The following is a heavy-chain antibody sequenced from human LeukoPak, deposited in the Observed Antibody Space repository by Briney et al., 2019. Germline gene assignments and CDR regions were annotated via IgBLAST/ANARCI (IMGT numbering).Heavy chain of an antibody. CDR1: GFTFSNYW. J-gene: IGHJ1*01. V-gene: IGHV3-74*01. CDR2: IKSDGRT. CDR3: ARAPSEIGGYYPEYFRH. D-gene: IGHD3-22*01. Sequence: GGSLRLSCAAAGFTFSNYWMHWVRQAPGKGLVWVSRIKSDGRTNYADSVKGRFTISRDSAKNTVSLQMNSLRAEDTGVYYCARAPSEIGGYYPEYFRHWGQGTLVTVSS.